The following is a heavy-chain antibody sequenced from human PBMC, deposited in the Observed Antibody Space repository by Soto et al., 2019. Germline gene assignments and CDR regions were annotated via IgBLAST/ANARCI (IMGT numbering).Heavy chain of an antibody. CDR2: IYYSGST. Sequence: PSETLSLTCTVSGGSISSYYWSWIRQPPGKGLEWIGYIYYSGSTNYNPSLKSRVTISVDTSKNQFSLKLSSVTAADTAVYYCASGVYYDILTGPYYFDYWGQGTLVTVSS. D-gene: IGHD3-9*01. CDR1: GGSISSYY. V-gene: IGHV4-59*01. CDR3: ASGVYYDILTGPYYFDY. J-gene: IGHJ4*02.